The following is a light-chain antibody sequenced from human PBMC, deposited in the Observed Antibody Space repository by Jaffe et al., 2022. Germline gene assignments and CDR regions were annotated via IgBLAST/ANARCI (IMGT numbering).Light chain of an antibody. CDR1: QGISSY. CDR2: AAS. CDR3: QQLNSYPGTLLT. J-gene: IGKJ4*01. Sequence: DIQLTQSPSFLSASVGDRVTITCRASQGISSYLAWYQQKPGKAPKLLIYAASTLQSGVPSRFSGSGSGTEFTLTISSLQPEDFATYYCQQLNSYPGTLLTFGGGTKVEIK. V-gene: IGKV1-9*01.